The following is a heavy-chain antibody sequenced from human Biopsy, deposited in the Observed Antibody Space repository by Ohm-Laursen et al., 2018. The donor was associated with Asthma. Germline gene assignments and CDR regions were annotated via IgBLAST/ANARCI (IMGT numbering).Heavy chain of an antibody. D-gene: IGHD5-12*01. CDR2: INTNTRNP. V-gene: IGHV7-4-1*02. Sequence: ASVKVSCKASGYTFTYFSIYWVRQAPGQGLEWLGRINTNTRNPTYAQAYTGRFVFSLDTSVSTAYLRISSLKADDTAVYYCARGRYRGYDFDYWGQGSLVTVSS. CDR1: GYTFTYFS. CDR3: ARGRYRGYDFDY. J-gene: IGHJ4*02.